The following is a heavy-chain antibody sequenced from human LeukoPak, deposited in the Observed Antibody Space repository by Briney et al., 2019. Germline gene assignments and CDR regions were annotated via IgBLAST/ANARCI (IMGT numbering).Heavy chain of an antibody. V-gene: IGHV3-33*01. Sequence: PGGSLRLSCAASGFTFSSYGMHWVRQAPGKGLEWVAVIWYDGSNKYYADSVKGRFTISRDNSKNTLYLQMNSLRAEDTAVYYCARDPREPTYYDFWSGYWTSYGMDVWGQGTTVTVSS. J-gene: IGHJ6*02. D-gene: IGHD3-3*01. CDR2: IWYDGSNK. CDR1: GFTFSSYG. CDR3: ARDPREPTYYDFWSGYWTSYGMDV.